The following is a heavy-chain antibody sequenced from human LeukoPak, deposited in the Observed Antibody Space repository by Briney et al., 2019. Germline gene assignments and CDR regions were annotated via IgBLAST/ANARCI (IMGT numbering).Heavy chain of an antibody. CDR3: AREGLSTWIDP. CDR1: GDSVRSYY. J-gene: IGHJ5*02. D-gene: IGHD4/OR15-4a*01. V-gene: IGHV4-4*07. CDR2: IYTSGDT. Sequence: PSETLSLTCTVSGDSVRSYYWTWIRQPAGKGLEWIGRIYTSGDTNYNPSLKSRVTISVDTSKNQFSLRVRSVTAADTAVYYCAREGLSTWIDPWGQGTLVTVSS.